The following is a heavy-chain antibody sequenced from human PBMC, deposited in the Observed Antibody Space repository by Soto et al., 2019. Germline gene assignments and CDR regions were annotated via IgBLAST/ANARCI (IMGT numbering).Heavy chain of an antibody. D-gene: IGHD2-2*01. Sequence: QVQLVQSGAEVKKPGASVKVSCKASGYTFTSHYIHWVRQAPGQGLEWMGVINPGGGGPSYAQRFQGRVAMTRDTSTNTVHLEMRSLRSEDTAVYYCARVPAAKEQDFDYWGQGTLVTVSS. CDR2: INPGGGGP. J-gene: IGHJ4*02. CDR3: ARVPAAKEQDFDY. V-gene: IGHV1-46*01. CDR1: GYTFTSHY.